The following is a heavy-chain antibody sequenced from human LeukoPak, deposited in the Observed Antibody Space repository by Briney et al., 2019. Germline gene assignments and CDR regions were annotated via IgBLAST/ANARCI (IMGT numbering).Heavy chain of an antibody. CDR2: ISKSGDNT. CDR3: VKDRCDGTTCPEV. V-gene: IGHV3-23*01. J-gene: IGHJ4*02. CDR1: GFSSSTYA. D-gene: IGHD2-2*01. Sequence: PGGPLRLSCAASGFSSSTYAMTWVRQAPGEGLEWVSGISKSGDNTYYTDSVKGRFTISRDNSRNTLHLQMSSLRAEDTALYYCVKDRCDGTTCPEVWGQGTLVTVSS.